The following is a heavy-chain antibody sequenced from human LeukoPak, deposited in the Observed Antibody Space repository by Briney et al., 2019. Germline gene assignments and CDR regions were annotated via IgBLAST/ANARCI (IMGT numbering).Heavy chain of an antibody. V-gene: IGHV3-21*01. CDR3: ARGNSPGDQDAFDI. CDR1: GFTFSSYS. CDR2: ISSSSSYI. J-gene: IGHJ3*02. Sequence: GGSLRLSCAASGFTFSSYSMNWVRQAPGKGLEWVPSISSSSSYIYYADSVKGRFTISRDNAKNSLYLQMNSLRAEDTAVYYCARGNSPGDQDAFDIWGQGTMVTVSS. D-gene: IGHD2-21*01.